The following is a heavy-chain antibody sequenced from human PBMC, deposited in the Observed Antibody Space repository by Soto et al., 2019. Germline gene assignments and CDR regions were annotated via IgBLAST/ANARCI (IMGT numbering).Heavy chain of an antibody. CDR2: ISYDGSSK. CDR3: AIPDYGSGSYPDS. CDR1: GFTVSSYA. D-gene: IGHD3-10*01. Sequence: QVQLVESGGGVVQPGTSLSLSCAAAGFTVSSYAMQWVRQAPGKGLERVAVISYDGSSKYYADSVKGRFTISRDNSKNALYMKMNSLRAADTAVYYCAIPDYGSGSYPDSWCQGTLVTVSS. V-gene: IGHV3-30-3*01. J-gene: IGHJ4*02.